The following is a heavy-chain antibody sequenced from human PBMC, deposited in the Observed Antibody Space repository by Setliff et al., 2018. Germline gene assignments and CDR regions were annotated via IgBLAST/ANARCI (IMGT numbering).Heavy chain of an antibody. CDR3: ATSVSWIQLVLYPQGHPEPFDY. J-gene: IGHJ4*02. Sequence: VKVSCKVSGYALTELSMHWVRQAPGKGLEWMGGFDPEDGETIYAQKFQGRVTMTEDTSTDTAYMELSSLRSEDTAVYYCATSVSWIQLVLYPQGHPEPFDYWGQGTLVTVSS. CDR1: GYALTELS. V-gene: IGHV1-24*01. CDR2: FDPEDGET. D-gene: IGHD5-18*01.